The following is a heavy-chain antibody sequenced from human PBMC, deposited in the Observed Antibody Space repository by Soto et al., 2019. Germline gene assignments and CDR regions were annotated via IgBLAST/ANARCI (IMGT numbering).Heavy chain of an antibody. CDR3: AKGPEYDILTGCDY. V-gene: IGHV3-23*01. CDR1: GLTFSLSA. Sequence: EVQLLESGGGFVQPGESLRLSCAASGLTFSLSAMSWVRQAPGRGLDWVSSLSGGGSTTDYADSMKGRFTISRDNSKNTVHLQMNSLRAEDTAVYYCAKGPEYDILTGCDYWGQGALVTVSS. D-gene: IGHD3-9*01. CDR2: LSGGGSTT. J-gene: IGHJ4*02.